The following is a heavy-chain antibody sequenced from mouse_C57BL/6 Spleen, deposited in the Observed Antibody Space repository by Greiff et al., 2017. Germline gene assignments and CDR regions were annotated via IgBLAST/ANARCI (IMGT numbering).Heavy chain of an antibody. CDR3: ARDSGNDY. D-gene: IGHD2-1*01. J-gene: IGHJ2*01. V-gene: IGHV5-17*01. Sequence: VQLKESGGGLVKPGGSLKLSCAASGFTFSDYGMHWVRQAPEKGLEWVAYISSGSSTLYYADTVKGRYTISRDNAKNTLFLQMTSLRSEYSAMYYCARDSGNDYWGPGTTLTVSS. CDR2: ISSGSSTL. CDR1: GFTFSDYG.